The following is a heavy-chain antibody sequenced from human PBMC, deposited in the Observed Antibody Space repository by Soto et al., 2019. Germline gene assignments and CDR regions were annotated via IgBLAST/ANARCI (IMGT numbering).Heavy chain of an antibody. CDR1: GFTFSSYG. Sequence: PGGSLRLSCAASGFTFSSYGMHWVRQAPGKGLEWVAVIWYDGSNKYYADSVKGRFTISRDNSKNTLYLQMNSLRAEDTAVYYCARGDYYDSSGYPDAFDIWGQGTMVTVSS. CDR3: ARGDYYDSSGYPDAFDI. D-gene: IGHD3-22*01. J-gene: IGHJ3*02. CDR2: IWYDGSNK. V-gene: IGHV3-33*01.